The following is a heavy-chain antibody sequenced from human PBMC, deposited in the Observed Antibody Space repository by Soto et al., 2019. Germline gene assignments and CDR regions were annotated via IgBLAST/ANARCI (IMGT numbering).Heavy chain of an antibody. V-gene: IGHV3-33*01. CDR3: ARQHGIAAVGTIKDYYYYYMDV. Sequence: TGGSLRLSCAASGFTFSSYGMHWVRQAPGKGLEWEAVIWYDGSNKYCADSVKGRFTISRDNSKNTLYLQMNSLRAEDTAVYYCARQHGIAAVGTIKDYYYYYMDVWGKGTTVTVSS. J-gene: IGHJ6*03. CDR1: GFTFSSYG. CDR2: IWYDGSNK. D-gene: IGHD6-13*01.